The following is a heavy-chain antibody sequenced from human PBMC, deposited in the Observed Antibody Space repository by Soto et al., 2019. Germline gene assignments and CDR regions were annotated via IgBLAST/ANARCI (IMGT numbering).Heavy chain of an antibody. D-gene: IGHD2-15*01. J-gene: IGHJ4*02. Sequence: TLSLTCTVSGGSIISGGYYWSWIRQHPGKGLEWIGYIYYSGSTYYNPSLKSRVTISVDTSKNQFSLKLSSVTAADTAVYYCARDDCSGGSCYFDYWGQGTLVTVSS. CDR3: ARDDCSGGSCYFDY. CDR1: GGSIISGGYY. V-gene: IGHV4-31*03. CDR2: IYYSGST.